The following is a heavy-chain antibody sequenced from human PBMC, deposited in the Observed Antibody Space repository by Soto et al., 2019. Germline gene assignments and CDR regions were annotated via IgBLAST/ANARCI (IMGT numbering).Heavy chain of an antibody. CDR3: ARGVLASTFYYYYMDV. V-gene: IGHV1-8*01. J-gene: IGHJ6*03. CDR1: GYTFTSYD. CDR2: MNPNSGNT. Sequence: GASVKVSCKASGYTFTSYDINWVRQATGQGLEWMGWMNPNSGNTGYAQKFQGRVTMTRNTSISTAYMELSSLRSEDTAVYYCARGVLASTFYYYYMDVWGKGTTVTGSS. D-gene: IGHD2-15*01.